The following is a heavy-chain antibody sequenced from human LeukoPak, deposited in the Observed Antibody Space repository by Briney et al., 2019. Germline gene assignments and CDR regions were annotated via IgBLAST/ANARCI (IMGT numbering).Heavy chain of an antibody. V-gene: IGHV3-23*01. J-gene: IGHJ4*02. CDR2: ISGSGGST. CDR1: GFTFSSYW. Sequence: GGSLRLSCAASGFTFSSYWMHWVRQAPGKGLEWVSAISGSGGSTYYADSVKGRFTISRDNSKNTLYLQMNSLRAEDTAVYYCAKVSRGYNHGYFDYWGQGTLVTVSS. CDR3: AKVSRGYNHGYFDY. D-gene: IGHD5-12*01.